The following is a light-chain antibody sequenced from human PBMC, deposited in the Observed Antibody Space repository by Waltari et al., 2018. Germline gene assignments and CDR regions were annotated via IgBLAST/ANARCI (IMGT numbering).Light chain of an antibody. CDR1: ILRTYY. Sequence: SSDLTQDPDVSVALGQTVRITCQGDILRTYYGNWCRQKPGQAPELFIYGKNNRPSGIPDRFSASSSENTASLIITGAQAEDEADYYCSSRELSGHVVFGGWTRLTVL. V-gene: IGLV3-19*01. CDR3: SSRELSGHVV. J-gene: IGLJ2*01. CDR2: GKN.